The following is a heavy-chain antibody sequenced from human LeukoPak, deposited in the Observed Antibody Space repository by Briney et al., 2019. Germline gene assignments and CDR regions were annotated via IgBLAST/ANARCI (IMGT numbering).Heavy chain of an antibody. Sequence: GGSLRLSCAASGFTFDDYAMHWVRHAPGKGLEWVSGISWNSGSILYADSVKGRFTISRDNDKNSLYLQMNSLRAEDTALYYCAKGQWELPHDAFDIWGQGTMVTVSS. CDR3: AKGQWELPHDAFDI. J-gene: IGHJ3*02. D-gene: IGHD1-26*01. CDR2: ISWNSGSI. V-gene: IGHV3-9*01. CDR1: GFTFDDYA.